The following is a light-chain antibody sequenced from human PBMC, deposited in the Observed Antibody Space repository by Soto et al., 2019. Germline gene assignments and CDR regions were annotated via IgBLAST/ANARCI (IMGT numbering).Light chain of an antibody. CDR3: QSYDSSLSGPV. CDR2: GNN. J-gene: IGLJ2*01. CDR1: RSNIGAGYA. Sequence: QSALTQPPSVSGAPGQRVTISCTGSRSNIGAGYAVHWYQQLPGTAPKLLIYGNNNRPSGVPDRFSGSKSGTSASLAITGLQAEDEADYYCQSYDSSLSGPVFGGGTKLTVL. V-gene: IGLV1-40*01.